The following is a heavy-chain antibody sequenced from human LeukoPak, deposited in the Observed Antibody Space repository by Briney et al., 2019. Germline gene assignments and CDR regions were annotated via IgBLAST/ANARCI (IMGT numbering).Heavy chain of an antibody. J-gene: IGHJ4*02. D-gene: IGHD2-2*01. Sequence: PSETLSLTCTVSGGSISSGGYYWSWIRQHPGNGLEWIGYIYYSGSTYYNPSLKSRVTISVDTSKNQFSLKLSSVTAADTAVYYCARISPYCSSTSCPGPWYFDYWGRGTLVTVSS. CDR2: IYYSGST. CDR1: GGSISSGGYY. V-gene: IGHV4-31*03. CDR3: ARISPYCSSTSCPGPWYFDY.